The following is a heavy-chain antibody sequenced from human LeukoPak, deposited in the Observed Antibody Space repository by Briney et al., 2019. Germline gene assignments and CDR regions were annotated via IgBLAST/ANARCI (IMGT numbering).Heavy chain of an antibody. Sequence: PSETLSLTCTVSGGSISSYYWSWIRQPPGKGLEWIGYIYYSGSTNYNPSLKSRVTISVDTSKNQSSLKLSSVTAADTAVYYCASLDRRFSSSTEVDYWGQGTLVTVSS. CDR2: IYYSGST. V-gene: IGHV4-59*01. J-gene: IGHJ4*02. CDR1: GGSISSYY. D-gene: IGHD6-6*01. CDR3: ASLDRRFSSSTEVDY.